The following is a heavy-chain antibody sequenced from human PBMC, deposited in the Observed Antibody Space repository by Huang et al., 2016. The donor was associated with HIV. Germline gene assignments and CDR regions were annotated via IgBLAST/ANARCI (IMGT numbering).Heavy chain of an antibody. CDR1: GYTFTNYG. CDR2: ISTDNGNI. V-gene: IGHV1-18*01. Sequence: QVHLVQSGVEVKKPGASVKVSCKASGYTFTNYGVGWVRQAPGQGLEWMGWISTDNGNIEYAQKFQGRVTMTTDTSTNTGYMELRSLRSDDTAVYFCARGKYFDFWGQGTLVSVSS. J-gene: IGHJ4*02. CDR3: ARGKYFDF.